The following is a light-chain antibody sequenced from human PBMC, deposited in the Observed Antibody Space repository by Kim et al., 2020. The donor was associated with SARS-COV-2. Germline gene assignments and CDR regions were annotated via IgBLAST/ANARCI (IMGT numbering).Light chain of an antibody. Sequence: GQSITISCSGTSNYVGTNNYVSWYQQHPDKAPKLIIYNVSERPSGVSNLFSASKSDNTASLTISGLQAEDEAEYYCISYSNRSSYVLGTGTKVTVL. J-gene: IGLJ1*01. CDR3: ISYSNRSSYV. V-gene: IGLV2-14*03. CDR1: SNYVGTNNY. CDR2: NVS.